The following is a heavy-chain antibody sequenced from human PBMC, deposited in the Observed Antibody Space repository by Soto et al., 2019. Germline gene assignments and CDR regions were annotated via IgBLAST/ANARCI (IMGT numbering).Heavy chain of an antibody. D-gene: IGHD6-13*01. J-gene: IGHJ4*02. V-gene: IGHV4-59*01. Sequence: SETLSLTCTVSGGSISSNYWTWIRQPPGKGLEWIGYVYNSGSTNYNPSLKSRVTISEDTSKSQFSLKVSSMTAADTAVYYCARYRREAVAGYTLDNWGQGILVTVSS. CDR3: ARYRREAVAGYTLDN. CDR1: GGSISSNY. CDR2: VYNSGST.